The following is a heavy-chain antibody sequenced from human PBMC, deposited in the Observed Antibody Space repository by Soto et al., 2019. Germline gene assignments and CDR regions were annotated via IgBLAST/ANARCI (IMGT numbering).Heavy chain of an antibody. CDR3: TTSNYYDSSGGY. Sequence: GGSLRLSCAASGFTFSNAWMNWVRQAPGKGLEWVGRIKSKTDGGKTDYAAPVKGRFTISRDDSKNTLYLQMNSLKTEDTAVYYCTTSNYYDSSGGYWGQGTLVTVSS. CDR2: IKSKTDGGKT. J-gene: IGHJ4*02. V-gene: IGHV3-15*07. D-gene: IGHD3-22*01. CDR1: GFTFSNAW.